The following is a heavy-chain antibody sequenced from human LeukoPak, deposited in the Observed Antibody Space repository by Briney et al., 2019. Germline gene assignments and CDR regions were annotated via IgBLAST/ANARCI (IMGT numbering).Heavy chain of an antibody. CDR3: ARDEDSSGWPSFDY. D-gene: IGHD6-19*01. Sequence: GGSLRLSCAASGFTFGSYSMNWVRQAPGKGLEWVSSISSSSSYIYYADSVKGRFTISRGNAKNSLYLQMNSLRAEDTAVYYCARDEDSSGWPSFDYWGQGTLVTVSS. V-gene: IGHV3-21*01. CDR1: GFTFGSYS. CDR2: ISSSSSYI. J-gene: IGHJ4*02.